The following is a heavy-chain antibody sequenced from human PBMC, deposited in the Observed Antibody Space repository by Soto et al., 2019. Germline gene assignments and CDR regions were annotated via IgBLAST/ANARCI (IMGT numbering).Heavy chain of an antibody. V-gene: IGHV4-4*02. CDR2: MYHSGST. CDR1: GGSISSSHW. Sequence: PSETLSLTCAVSGGSISSSHWWTWVRQPPGKGLEWIGEMYHSGSTNYNPSLKSRVTTSVDKSKNQFSLKLSSVTAADTAMYYCARGTYSDVDGVMVTPSYFDYWGQGTLVTVSS. CDR3: ARGTYSDVDGVMVTPSYFDY. D-gene: IGHD5-18*01. J-gene: IGHJ4*02.